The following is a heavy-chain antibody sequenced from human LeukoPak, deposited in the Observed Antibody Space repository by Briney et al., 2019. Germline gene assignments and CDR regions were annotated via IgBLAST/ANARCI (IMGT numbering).Heavy chain of an antibody. CDR3: AREGTYYYDSGSYYSNWFDP. Sequence: SQTLSLTCTVSGGSIRSGSYYWSWIRQAAGKGLEWIGRVYTSGSTNYNPALESRVTISVDTSKNQFSLNLSSVTAADTAVYYCAREGTYYYDSGSYYSNWFDPWGQGTLVTVSS. D-gene: IGHD3-10*01. V-gene: IGHV4-61*02. CDR1: GGSIRSGSYY. CDR2: VYTSGST. J-gene: IGHJ5*02.